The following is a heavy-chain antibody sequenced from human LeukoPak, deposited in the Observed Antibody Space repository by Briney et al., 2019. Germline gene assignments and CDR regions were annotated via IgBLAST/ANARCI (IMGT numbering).Heavy chain of an antibody. J-gene: IGHJ4*02. V-gene: IGHV4-34*01. CDR1: GGSFSGYY. CDR2: INHSGST. CDR3: ARGNYGDVDY. Sequence: SETLSLTCAVYGGSFSGYYWSWIRQPPGKGLEWIGEINHSGSTNYNPSLKSRVTISVDTSKNQFSLKLSSVTAADTAVCYCARGNYGDVDYWGQGTLVTVSS. D-gene: IGHD4-17*01.